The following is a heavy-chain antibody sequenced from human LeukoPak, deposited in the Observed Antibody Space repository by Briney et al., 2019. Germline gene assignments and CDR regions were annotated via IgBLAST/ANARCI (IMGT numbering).Heavy chain of an antibody. V-gene: IGHV3-23*01. D-gene: IGHD3-3*01. J-gene: IGHJ3*01. CDR1: GFTFSSFA. CDR2: VTGDSGTI. Sequence: PGGSLRLSCTASGFTFSSFAMNWVRQVPGKGLEWVSVVTGDSGTIHYSDSVKGRFTISRGNSKNTLYLQINNLRAEDTAVYYCAKGWSGYFRSPFDLWGQGTMVTVSS. CDR3: AKGWSGYFRSPFDL.